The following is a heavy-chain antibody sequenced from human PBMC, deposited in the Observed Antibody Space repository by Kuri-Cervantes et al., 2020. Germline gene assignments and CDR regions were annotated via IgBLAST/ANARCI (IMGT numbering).Heavy chain of an antibody. D-gene: IGHD5-18*01. Sequence: GESLKISCAASGFTFSSYAMHWVRQAPGKGLEWISGISGSGGSTYYADSVKGRFTISRDNSKNTLYLQMKSLRAEDTAVYYCAKGTQLWPEASFDYWGQGTLVTVSS. J-gene: IGHJ4*02. V-gene: IGHV3-23*01. CDR3: AKGTQLWPEASFDY. CDR1: GFTFSSYA. CDR2: ISGSGGST.